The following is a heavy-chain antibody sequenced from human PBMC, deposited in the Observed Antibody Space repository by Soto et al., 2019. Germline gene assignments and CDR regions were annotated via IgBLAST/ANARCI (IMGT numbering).Heavy chain of an antibody. CDR2: IRSKADSYAT. D-gene: IGHD1-26*01. J-gene: IGHJ6*01. CDR1: GFPFRCSL. V-gene: IGHV3-73*01. Sequence: GSLRLSCSASGFPFRCSLIHWARQASGEGLEWVGRIRSKADSYATAYAASVKGRFTISRDDSKSTLYLQMNSLRDEDTAVYYCGKGRSYYYYYGVDVWGQGTKVTSPQ. CDR3: GKGRSYYYYYGVDV.